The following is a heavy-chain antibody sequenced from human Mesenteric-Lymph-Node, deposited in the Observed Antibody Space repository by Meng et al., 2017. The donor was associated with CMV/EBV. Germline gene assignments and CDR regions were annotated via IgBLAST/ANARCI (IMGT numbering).Heavy chain of an antibody. CDR1: GFTSNSYA. J-gene: IGHJ4*02. Sequence: GESLKISCAASGFTSNSYAMHWVRQAPGKGLEWVAVISYDGSNKYYADSVKGRFTISRDNFKDTLYLQMDSLRAEDTAVYYCAKDLNAYDNYFVFHYWGQGSQVTVSS. CDR2: ISYDGSNK. V-gene: IGHV3-33*05. CDR3: AKDLNAYDNYFVFHY. D-gene: IGHD3-9*01.